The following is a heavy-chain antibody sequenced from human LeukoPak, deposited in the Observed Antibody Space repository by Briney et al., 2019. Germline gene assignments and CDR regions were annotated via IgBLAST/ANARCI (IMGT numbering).Heavy chain of an antibody. CDR1: GGSISTSNYY. J-gene: IGHJ3*02. V-gene: IGHV4-39*07. CDR2: IFYSGST. D-gene: IGHD2-21*01. Sequence: PSETLSLTCTVSGGSISTSNYYWGWIRQPPGKGLEWIGNIFYSGSTYYNPSLKSRVTISVDTSKNQFSLKLSSVTAADTAVYYCARGLSADDAFDIWGQGTMVTVSS. CDR3: ARGLSADDAFDI.